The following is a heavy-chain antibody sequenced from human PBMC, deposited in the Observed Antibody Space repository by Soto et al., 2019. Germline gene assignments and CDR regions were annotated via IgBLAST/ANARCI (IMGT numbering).Heavy chain of an antibody. D-gene: IGHD2-8*01. V-gene: IGHV3-23*01. Sequence: EVQLLESGGGLVQPGGSLRLSCAASGFTFSTYAMSWVRQAPGKGLEWVSTITTSGGNTYYADSVQGRFTISRDNSKNMLYLQLNSLRAEDTAVYYCAGRDCTNGVCYTNYYYYIDVWGKGTTVTVSS. CDR1: GFTFSTYA. CDR2: ITTSGGNT. J-gene: IGHJ6*03. CDR3: AGRDCTNGVCYTNYYYYIDV.